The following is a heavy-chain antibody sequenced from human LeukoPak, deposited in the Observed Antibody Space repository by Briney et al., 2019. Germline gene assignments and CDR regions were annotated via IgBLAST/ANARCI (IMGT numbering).Heavy chain of an antibody. Sequence: GGSLRLSCAASGFTFSTYGMSWVRQAPGKGLQWVSTIPSGGGTYYADSVKGRFTISRDNSKNMLFLQMNSLRAEDTAVYYCAKAPAGHCSGVICYPLDNWGQGILVSVSS. CDR1: GFTFSTYG. CDR3: AKAPAGHCSGVICYPLDN. J-gene: IGHJ4*02. CDR2: IPSGGGT. D-gene: IGHD2-15*01. V-gene: IGHV3-23*01.